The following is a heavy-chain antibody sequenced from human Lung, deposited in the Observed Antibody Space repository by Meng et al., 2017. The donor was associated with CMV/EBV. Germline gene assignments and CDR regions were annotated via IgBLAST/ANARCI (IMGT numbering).Heavy chain of an antibody. CDR1: GYTFTSYN. D-gene: IGHD1-14*01. V-gene: IGHV1-46*01. Sequence: ASVEVSCKASGYTFTSYNMHWVRQAPGQGLEWMGMINPSDRWTTYAQRLQGRVTMTTDTSTSTVYMELSSLRSDDTAVYYCARAGVLPSDPTANRYYGLDVWGQGTTVXVSS. CDR3: ARAGVLPSDPTANRYYGLDV. CDR2: INPSDRWT. J-gene: IGHJ6*02.